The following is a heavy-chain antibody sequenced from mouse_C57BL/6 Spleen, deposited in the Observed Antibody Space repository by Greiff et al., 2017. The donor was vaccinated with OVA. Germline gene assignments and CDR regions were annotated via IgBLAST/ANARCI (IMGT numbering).Heavy chain of an antibody. D-gene: IGHD3-3*01. J-gene: IGHJ2*01. CDR1: GYTFTSYW. CDR2: IDPSDSYT. CDR3: ARFRDLYYFDY. V-gene: IGHV1-50*01. Sequence: QVQLQQPGAELVKPGASVKLSCKASGYTFTSYWMQWVKQRPGQGLEWIGEIDPSDSYTNYNQKFKGKATLTVDTSSSTAYMQLSSLTSEDSAVYYCARFRDLYYFDYWGQGTTLTVSS.